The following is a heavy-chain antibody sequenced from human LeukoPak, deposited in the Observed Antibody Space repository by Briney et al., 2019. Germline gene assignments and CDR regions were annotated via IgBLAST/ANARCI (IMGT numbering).Heavy chain of an antibody. CDR1: GYSFTSYW. Sequence: GESLKISCKGSGYSFTSYWIGWVRQVPGKGLEWMGLIYPGYSDAKYSPSLQGQVTFSVDKSISTAYLQWSSLKASDTAMYYCARSLIAVAGPFDYWGQGTLVTVSS. J-gene: IGHJ4*02. V-gene: IGHV5-51*01. CDR2: IYPGYSDA. CDR3: ARSLIAVAGPFDY. D-gene: IGHD6-19*01.